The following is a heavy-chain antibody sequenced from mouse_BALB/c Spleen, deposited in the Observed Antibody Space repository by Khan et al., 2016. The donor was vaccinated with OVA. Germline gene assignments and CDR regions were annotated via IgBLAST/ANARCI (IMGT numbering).Heavy chain of an antibody. CDR1: GFSLTNYG. CDR2: IWSVGNT. D-gene: IGHD1-1*02. V-gene: IGHV2-2*01. Sequence: VELVESGPGLVQPSQSLSITCTVSGFSLTNYGVHWIRQSPGRGLEWLGLIWSVGNTDYNAAFISRLTISKDNTKSQVFFKMNSLQVDDTAIYYFARKRGGHYNMDFWGQGISVTVSS. CDR3: ARKRGGHYNMDF. J-gene: IGHJ4*01.